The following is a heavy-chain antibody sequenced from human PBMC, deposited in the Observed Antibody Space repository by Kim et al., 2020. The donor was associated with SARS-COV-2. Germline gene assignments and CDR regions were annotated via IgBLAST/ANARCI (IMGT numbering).Heavy chain of an antibody. J-gene: IGHJ4*02. CDR3: ARGGHYYDSSGYYPSDY. V-gene: IGHV4-39*01. CDR2: IYYSGST. Sequence: SETLSLTCTVSGGSISSSSYYWGWIRQPPGKGLEWIGSIYYSGSTYYNPSLKSRVTISVDTSKNQFSLKLSSVTAADTAVYYCARGGHYYDSSGYYPSDYWGQGTLVTVSS. CDR1: GGSISSSSYY. D-gene: IGHD3-22*01.